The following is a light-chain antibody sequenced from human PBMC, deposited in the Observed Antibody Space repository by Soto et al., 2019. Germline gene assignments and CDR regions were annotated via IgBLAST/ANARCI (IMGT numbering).Light chain of an antibody. CDR1: SSDVGGYNY. J-gene: IGLJ1*01. CDR2: DVS. Sequence: QSALNQPPSASGSPGQSVTISCTGTSSDVGGYNYVSWYQHHPGKAPKLMIYDVSKRPSGVPDRFSGSKSGNTASLTVSGLQAEDEADYYCSSYAGSNNYVFGTGTKVTVL. CDR3: SSYAGSNNYV. V-gene: IGLV2-8*01.